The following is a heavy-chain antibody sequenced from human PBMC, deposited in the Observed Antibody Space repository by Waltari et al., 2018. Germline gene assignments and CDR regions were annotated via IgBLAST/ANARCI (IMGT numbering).Heavy chain of an antibody. Sequence: QVQLQQWGAGLLGPSETLSLTCAVYGASFSDYYWGWVRQPPGKGLEWIGQIRHPGSTNYNPSLKSRVTISIATPRSQFSLRLSSVTAADTALYCCTRGGNYDFWSHRPFVDPWGQGTLVTVSS. CDR1: GASFSDYY. J-gene: IGHJ5*02. CDR2: IRHPGST. CDR3: TRGGNYDFWSHRPFVDP. V-gene: IGHV4-34*01. D-gene: IGHD3-3*01.